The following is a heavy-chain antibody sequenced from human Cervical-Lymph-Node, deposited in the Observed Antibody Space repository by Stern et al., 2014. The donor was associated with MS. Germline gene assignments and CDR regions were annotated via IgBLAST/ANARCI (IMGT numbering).Heavy chain of an antibody. D-gene: IGHD3-10*01. Sequence: QLQLQESGPGLVKPSQTLSLTCTVSGGSISSGGYHWSRIRQHPGKGLEWLGYIYYSGSTYYNPSLKSRVTISVDTSKNQFSLKLSSVTAADTAVYYCARGLMVRGVIGWFDPWGQGTLVTVSS. CDR1: GGSISSGGYH. CDR2: IYYSGST. J-gene: IGHJ5*02. V-gene: IGHV4-31*03. CDR3: ARGLMVRGVIGWFDP.